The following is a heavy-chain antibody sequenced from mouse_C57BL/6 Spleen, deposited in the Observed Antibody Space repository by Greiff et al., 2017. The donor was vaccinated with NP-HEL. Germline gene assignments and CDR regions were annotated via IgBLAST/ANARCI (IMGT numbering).Heavy chain of an antibody. V-gene: IGHV5-12*01. CDR2: ISNGGGST. D-gene: IGHD2-5*01. Sequence: EVHLVESGGGLVQPGGSLKLSCAASGFTFSDYYMYWVRQTPEKRLEWVAYISNGGGSTYYPDTVKGRFTISRDNAKNTLYLQMSRLKSEDTAMYYCARQNSNYHYYAMDYWGQGTSVTVSS. CDR3: ARQNSNYHYYAMDY. CDR1: GFTFSDYY. J-gene: IGHJ4*01.